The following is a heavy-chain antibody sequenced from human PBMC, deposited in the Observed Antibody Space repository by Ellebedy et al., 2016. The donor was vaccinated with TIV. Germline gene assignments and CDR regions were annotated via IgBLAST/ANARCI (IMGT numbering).Heavy chain of an antibody. Sequence: GESLKIPCAASGFTLSTYGMHWVRQAPGKGLEWVAVMSYDGSNQYYADSVKGRFIISRDNSENTLYLQMNSLRAEDTAFYFCARDRLRCMVRGVVPFDPWGQGTLVTVSS. V-gene: IGHV3-33*01. CDR3: ARDRLRCMVRGVVPFDP. CDR2: MSYDGSNQ. J-gene: IGHJ5*02. D-gene: IGHD3-10*01. CDR1: GFTLSTYG.